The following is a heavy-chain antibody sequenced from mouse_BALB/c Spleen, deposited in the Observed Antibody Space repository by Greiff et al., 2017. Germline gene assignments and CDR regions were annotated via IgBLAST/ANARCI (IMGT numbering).Heavy chain of an antibody. CDR2: ISTYYGNT. Sequence: QVQLKQSGPELVRPGVSVKISCKGSSYTFTDYAMHWVKQSHAKSLEWIGVISTYYGNTNYNQKFKGKATMTVDKSSSTAYMELARLTSEDSAVYYCARESHDRAMDYWGQGTSVTVSS. CDR1: SYTFTDYA. D-gene: IGHD2-12*01. CDR3: ARESHDRAMDY. J-gene: IGHJ4*01. V-gene: IGHV1-67*01.